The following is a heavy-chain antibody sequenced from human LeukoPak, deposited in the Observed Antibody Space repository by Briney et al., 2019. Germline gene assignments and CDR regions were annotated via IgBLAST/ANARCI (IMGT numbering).Heavy chain of an antibody. Sequence: GASVTVSCKASGYTFINYYMHWVRQAPGQGLEWMGWINPNSGGTNYAQKFQGRVTMTRDTSISTAYMELSRLRSDDTAVYYCACNYGDYEGYFDFWGQGTLVTVSS. V-gene: IGHV1-2*02. J-gene: IGHJ4*02. CDR2: INPNSGGT. D-gene: IGHD4-17*01. CDR1: GYTFINYY. CDR3: ACNYGDYEGYFDF.